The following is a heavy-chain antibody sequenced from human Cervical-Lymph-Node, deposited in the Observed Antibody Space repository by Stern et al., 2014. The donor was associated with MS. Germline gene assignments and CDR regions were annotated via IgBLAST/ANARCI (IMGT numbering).Heavy chain of an antibody. CDR3: TKDELH. J-gene: IGHJ4*02. Sequence: EEQLVESGGGLVQPGGSLRLSCAASGFNFPSYWMSWVRQAPGKGLEWGAAIKEDGSQKYYVDSVKGRFPISRDNAKNSLHLQMNSLRVEDPAVYYCTKDELHWGQGTLVSVSS. CDR1: GFNFPSYW. V-gene: IGHV3-7*01. D-gene: IGHD1-7*01. CDR2: IKEDGSQK.